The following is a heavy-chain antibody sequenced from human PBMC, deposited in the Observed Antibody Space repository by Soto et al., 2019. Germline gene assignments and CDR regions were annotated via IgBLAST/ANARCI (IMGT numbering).Heavy chain of an antibody. V-gene: IGHV1-46*03. CDR3: AREGSGTYYFDY. CDR2: SHVGPDTT. Sequence: QVQLEQSGAEVKKPGASMKVSCQASGYTFTSYYIHWVRQAPGQGLEWMGVSHVGPDTTMYAQKFQGRVTMTRDTSTSTVYMELSSLISEDTAVYFCAREGSGTYYFDYWGQGTLVTVSS. D-gene: IGHD6-19*01. J-gene: IGHJ4*02. CDR1: GYTFTSYY.